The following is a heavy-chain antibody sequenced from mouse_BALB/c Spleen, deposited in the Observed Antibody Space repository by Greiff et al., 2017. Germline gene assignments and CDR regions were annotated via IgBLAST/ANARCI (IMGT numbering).Heavy chain of an antibody. CDR3: ARDLTTATDAMDY. J-gene: IGHJ4*01. D-gene: IGHD1-2*01. CDR2: IWAGGST. Sequence: QVQLQQSGPGLVAPSQSLSITCTVSGFSLTSYGVHWVRQPPGKGLEWLGVIWAGGSTNYNSALMSRLSISKDNSKSQVFLKMNSLQTDDTAMYYCARDLTTATDAMDYWGQGTSVTVSS. CDR1: GFSLTSYG. V-gene: IGHV2-9*02.